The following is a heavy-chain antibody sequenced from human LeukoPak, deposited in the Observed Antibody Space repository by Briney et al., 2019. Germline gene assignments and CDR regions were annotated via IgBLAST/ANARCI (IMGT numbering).Heavy chain of an antibody. Sequence: GASVKVSCKVSGYTLTELSMHWVRQAPGKGLEWMGGFDPEDGETIYAQKFLGRVTMTEDTSTDTAYMELSSLRSEDTAVYYCASPPSSWNKDFDYWGQGTLVTVSS. CDR2: FDPEDGET. CDR3: ASPPSSWNKDFDY. J-gene: IGHJ4*02. CDR1: GYTLTELS. V-gene: IGHV1-24*01. D-gene: IGHD6-13*01.